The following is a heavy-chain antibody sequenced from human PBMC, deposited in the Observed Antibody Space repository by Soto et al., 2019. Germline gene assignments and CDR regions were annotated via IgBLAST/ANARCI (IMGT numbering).Heavy chain of an antibody. V-gene: IGHV3-15*01. CDR1: GFTFSNAW. CDR3: TTSKGVLRYFDWPFHVEYAFDI. J-gene: IGHJ3*02. D-gene: IGHD3-9*01. Sequence: PGGSLRLSCAASGFTFSNAWMSWVRQAPGKGLEWVGRIKSKTDGGTTDYAAPVKGRFTISRDDSKNTLYLQMNSLKTEDTAVYYCTTSKGVLRYFDWPFHVEYAFDIWGQGTMVTVSS. CDR2: IKSKTDGGTT.